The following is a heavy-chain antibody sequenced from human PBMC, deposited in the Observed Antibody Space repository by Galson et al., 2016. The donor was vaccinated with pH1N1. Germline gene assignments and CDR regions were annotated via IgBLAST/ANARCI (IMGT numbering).Heavy chain of an antibody. CDR3: ARRGESTTLVRDHFDY. CDR2: ISSSGSNI. V-gene: IGHV3-48*03. D-gene: IGHD2/OR15-2a*01. CDR1: GFTFSSSE. Sequence: SLRLSCAASGFTFSSSEMNWVRQAPGKGLEWVSYISSSGSNIHYAESVRGRFTISRDNAKRSLYLQMNSLTAEDTAVYYCARRGESTTLVRDHFDYWGQGTLVTVSS. J-gene: IGHJ4*02.